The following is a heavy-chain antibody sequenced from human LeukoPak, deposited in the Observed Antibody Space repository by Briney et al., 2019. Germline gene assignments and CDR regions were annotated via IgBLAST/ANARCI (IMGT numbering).Heavy chain of an antibody. Sequence: GGSLRLSCAASGFTFSSYAMSWVRQAPGQGLESVSCISPDGSRTDCADSVKGRVTTSRDNAKNTLYLQVNSLTAEDTAVYYCVRGTSAWKGVDYWGQGTPVTVSS. J-gene: IGHJ4*02. D-gene: IGHD6-19*01. CDR3: VRGTSAWKGVDY. CDR1: GFTFSSYA. CDR2: ISPDGSRT. V-gene: IGHV3-74*01.